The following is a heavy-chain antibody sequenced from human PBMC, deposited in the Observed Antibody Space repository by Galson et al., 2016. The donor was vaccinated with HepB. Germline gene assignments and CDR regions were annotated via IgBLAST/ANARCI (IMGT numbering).Heavy chain of an antibody. J-gene: IGHJ4*02. CDR3: AGSGIVGATTDY. CDR1: GGSISSGDYY. CDR2: IYYSGST. Sequence: PLSLTCTVSGGSISSGDYYWTWIRQLPGKGLEWIGYIYYSGSTYYNPSLKSRLTMSVDTSKNQFSLKLSSVTAADTAVYYCAGSGIVGATTDYWGQGSLVTVSS. D-gene: IGHD1-26*01. V-gene: IGHV4-31*03.